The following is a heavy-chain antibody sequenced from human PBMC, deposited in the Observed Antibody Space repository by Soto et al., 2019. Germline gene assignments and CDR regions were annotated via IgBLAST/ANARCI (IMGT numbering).Heavy chain of an antibody. V-gene: IGHV3-23*01. CDR2: ISGSGGST. CDR1: GFTFSSYA. CDR3: AKRRFGEAAASLSDHGRYGMDV. Sequence: GGSLRLSCAASGFTFSSYAMSWVRQAPGKGLEWVSAISGSGGSTYYADSVKGRFTISRDNSKNTLYLQMNSLRAEDTAVYYCAKRRFGEAAASLSDHGRYGMDVWGQGTTVTVSS. J-gene: IGHJ6*02. D-gene: IGHD6-13*01.